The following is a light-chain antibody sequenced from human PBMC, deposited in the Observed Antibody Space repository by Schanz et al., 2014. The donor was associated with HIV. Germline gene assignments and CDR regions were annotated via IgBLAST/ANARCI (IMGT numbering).Light chain of an antibody. V-gene: IGLV2-14*01. CDR1: SSDAGGYNY. J-gene: IGLJ1*01. CDR3: SSYTVISTGV. Sequence: SAPTQPASVSGAPGQSITISCTGTSSDAGGYNYLSWDQQHPGKAPKLMIYDVSNRPSGASNRFSGSKSGNTASLTISGLQAEDEADYYCSSYTVISTGVFGTGTKLTVL. CDR2: DVS.